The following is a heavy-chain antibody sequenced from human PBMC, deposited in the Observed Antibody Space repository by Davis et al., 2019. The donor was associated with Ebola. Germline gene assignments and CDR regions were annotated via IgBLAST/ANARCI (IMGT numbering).Heavy chain of an antibody. J-gene: IGHJ4*02. CDR2: IKQDGSEK. CDR1: GFTFSRYS. D-gene: IGHD3-16*01. V-gene: IGHV3-7*01. Sequence: GGSLRLSCAASGFTFSRYSLSWVRQAPGKGLEWVANIKQDGSEKYYVDSVRGRFTISRDNAKNSLYLQMNSLRVEDTAVYYCARGIMKYYFEYWGQGSLVTVSP. CDR3: ARGIMKYYFEY.